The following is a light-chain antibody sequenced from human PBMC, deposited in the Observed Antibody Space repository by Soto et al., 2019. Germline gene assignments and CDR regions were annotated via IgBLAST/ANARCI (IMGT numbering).Light chain of an antibody. V-gene: IGLV2-14*01. Sequence: QSALTQPASVSGSPGQSITISCTGTSSDVGGYNYVSWYQQHTGKAPKLMIYEVSNRPSGVSNRFSGSKSGNTASLTISGLQAEDESDYYCRSYTSSSTGGFRTGTQLTVL. CDR1: SSDVGGYNY. CDR2: EVS. CDR3: RSYTSSSTGG. J-gene: IGLJ1*01.